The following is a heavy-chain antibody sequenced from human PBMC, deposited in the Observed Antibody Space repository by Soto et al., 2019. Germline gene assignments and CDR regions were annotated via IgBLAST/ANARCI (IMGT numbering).Heavy chain of an antibody. J-gene: IGHJ3*02. D-gene: IGHD2-2*01. CDR3: ARDPSPAAIRTDAFDI. CDR2: INPNTGGT. V-gene: IGHV1-2*02. Sequence: QVQLVQSGAEVKQPGASVKVSCKASGYTFTGYYIHWVRQAPGQGLEWMGWINPNTGGTTYSQKSRGGVTMSRDTSIGAAYMALSSLRSADTAVFYWARDPSPAAIRTDAFDIWGQGTLVTVSS. CDR1: GYTFTGYY.